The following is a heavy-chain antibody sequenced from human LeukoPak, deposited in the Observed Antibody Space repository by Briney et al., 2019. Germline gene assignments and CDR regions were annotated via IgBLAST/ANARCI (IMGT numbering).Heavy chain of an antibody. CDR3: ARGHRIPAVWGFEF. J-gene: IGHJ4*02. CDR1: GYNLTKYA. V-gene: IGHV7-4-1*02. CDR2: INTNTEDP. Sequence: GASVKVSCKASGYNLTKYAIYWVRQAPGQGLEWMGWINTNTEDPTYAQDFTGRFVFSLDTSVTTAYLDINSLKPDDTALYYCARGHRIPAVWGFEFWGQGTLVTVSS. D-gene: IGHD1-20*01.